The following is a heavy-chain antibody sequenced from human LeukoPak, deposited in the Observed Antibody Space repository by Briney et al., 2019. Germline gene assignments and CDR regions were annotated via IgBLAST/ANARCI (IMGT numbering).Heavy chain of an antibody. D-gene: IGHD6-13*01. V-gene: IGHV1-69*05. CDR3: ATGYLVTAGLMDV. CDR1: GGTFSSYA. J-gene: IGHJ6*02. CDR2: IIPIFGTA. Sequence: SVKVSCKASGGTFSSYAISWVRQAPGQGLEWMGGIIPIFGTANYAQKFQGRVTITTDESTSTAYMELSSLRSEDTAVYYCATGYLVTAGLMDVWGQGTTVTVSS.